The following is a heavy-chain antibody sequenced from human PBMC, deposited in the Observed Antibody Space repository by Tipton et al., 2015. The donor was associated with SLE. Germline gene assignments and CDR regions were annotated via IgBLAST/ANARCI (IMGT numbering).Heavy chain of an antibody. CDR3: ARVEVVGATGDY. J-gene: IGHJ4*02. CDR2: INHSGST. CDR1: GGSFSGYY. V-gene: IGHV4-34*01. Sequence: TLSLTCAVYGGSFSGYYWSWIRQPPGKGLEWIGEINHSGSTNYNPSLKSRVTISVDTSKNQFSLKLSSVTAADTAVYYCARVEVVGATGDYWGQGTLVTVSS. D-gene: IGHD1-26*01.